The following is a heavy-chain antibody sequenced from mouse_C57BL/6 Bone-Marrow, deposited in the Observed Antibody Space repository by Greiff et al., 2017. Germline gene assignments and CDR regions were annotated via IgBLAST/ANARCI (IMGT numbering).Heavy chain of an antibody. CDR3: SRHLYSLDY. J-gene: IGHJ4*01. V-gene: IGHV5-9*01. D-gene: IGHD2-1*01. Sequence: EVKLMESGGGLVKPGGSLKLSCAASGFTFSSYTMSWVRQTPEKRLEWVATISGGGGNTYYPDSVKGRFTISRDNAKNTLYLQMSSLRSEDTALYYCSRHLYSLDYWGRGTAVTVSS. CDR1: GFTFSSYT. CDR2: ISGGGGNT.